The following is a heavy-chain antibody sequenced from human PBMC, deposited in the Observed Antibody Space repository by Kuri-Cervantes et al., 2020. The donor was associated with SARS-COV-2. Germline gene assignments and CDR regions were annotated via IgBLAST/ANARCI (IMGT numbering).Heavy chain of an antibody. J-gene: IGHJ3*02. CDR1: GGSISSYY. D-gene: IGHD3-22*01. Sequence: SETLSLTCTVAGGSISSYYWSWIRQPPGKGLEWIGYIYYSGSTNYNPSLKSRFTISVDTSKNQFSLKLSSVTAADTAVYYCARVRITMIVVADAFDIWGQGTMVTVSS. CDR3: ARVRITMIVVADAFDI. CDR2: IYYSGST. V-gene: IGHV4-59*12.